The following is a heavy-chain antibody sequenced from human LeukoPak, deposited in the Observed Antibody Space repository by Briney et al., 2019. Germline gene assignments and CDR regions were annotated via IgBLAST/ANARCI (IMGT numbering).Heavy chain of an antibody. CDR1: GYTFTSSE. CDR2: LNPNSGNT. D-gene: IGHD6-6*01. Sequence: ASVRVPCKASGYTFTSSEIHWVRQAPGQGLEWMGWLNPNSGNTGYAQKFQGRVTFTRESSTSTAYMEVTRLRSEDTAVYYCARAPSRPFDIWGQGTMVTVSS. CDR3: ARAPSRPFDI. J-gene: IGHJ3*02. V-gene: IGHV1-8*03.